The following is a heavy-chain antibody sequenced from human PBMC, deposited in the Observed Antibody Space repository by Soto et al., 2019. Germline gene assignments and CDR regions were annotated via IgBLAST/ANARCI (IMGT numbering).Heavy chain of an antibody. D-gene: IGHD2-21*02. V-gene: IGHV2-5*02. CDR3: IQSRCGGDCLQSYASHYYYGMDV. CDR1: GFSLSTSGVG. Sequence: QITLKESGPTLVKPTQTLTLTCTFSGFSLSTSGVGVGWIRQPPGKALEWLALICWDDDKRYSPSLRSRLTISKDTSKNQVVLTMTNTDPVDTATYYCIQSRCGGDCLQSYASHYYYGMDVWGQGTTVTVSS. J-gene: IGHJ6*02. CDR2: ICWDDDK.